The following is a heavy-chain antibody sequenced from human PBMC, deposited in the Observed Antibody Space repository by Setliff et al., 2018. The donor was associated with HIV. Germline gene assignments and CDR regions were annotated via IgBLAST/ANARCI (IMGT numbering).Heavy chain of an antibody. Sequence: ASVKVSCKASGYTFSNYVMQWVRQAPGQRLEWMGWISAGNGNTKYSQTFQDRVTITRDTSASTVYMELGSLRSEDTAVYYCARDPQRGDGYDFDYWGQGTLVTVSS. CDR2: ISAGNGNT. J-gene: IGHJ4*02. CDR3: ARDPQRGDGYDFDY. CDR1: GYTFSNYV. V-gene: IGHV1-3*01. D-gene: IGHD2-21*01.